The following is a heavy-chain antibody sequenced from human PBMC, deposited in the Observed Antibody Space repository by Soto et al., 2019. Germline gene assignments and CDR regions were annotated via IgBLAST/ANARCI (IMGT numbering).Heavy chain of an antibody. CDR1: GYSFTSYW. D-gene: IGHD6-13*01. CDR2: IYPGDSDT. CDR3: ARTSAAGKYYYGMDV. J-gene: IGHJ6*02. V-gene: IGHV5-51*01. Sequence: PGESLKISCKGSGYSFTSYWISWVRQMPGKGLEWMGIIYPGDSDTRYSPSFQGQVTISADKSISTAYLQWSSLKASDTAMYYCARTSAAGKYYYGMDVWSQGTTVTGSS.